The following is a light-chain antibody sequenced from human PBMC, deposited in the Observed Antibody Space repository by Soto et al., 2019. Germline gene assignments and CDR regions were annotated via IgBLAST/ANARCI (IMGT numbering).Light chain of an antibody. CDR3: QSYDSSLSGSV. J-gene: IGLJ2*01. V-gene: IGLV1-40*01. Sequence: QCVLTQPPSGSGAPGQRVTISCTGSSSNIGAHYDVHWYQQLPGTAPKLLIYDNYNRPSGVPDRFSGSKSGTSASLAITGLQAEDEADYYCQSYDSSLSGSVFGGGTKLTVL. CDR1: SSNIGAHYD. CDR2: DNY.